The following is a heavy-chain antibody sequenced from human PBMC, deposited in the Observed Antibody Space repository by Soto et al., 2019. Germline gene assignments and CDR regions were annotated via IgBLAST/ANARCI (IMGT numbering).Heavy chain of an antibody. D-gene: IGHD2-15*01. J-gene: IGHJ4*02. V-gene: IGHV4-39*02. Sequence: SETLSLTCTIPGDSISGTSYRWVWIRQAPGKGLEWLADIYSSGNAYYSPSLQSRLTISIDTSSNHFYLTLKSVTAADTAIYYCARRIGGSSNFXNWDQGILVTVSS. CDR1: GDSISGTSYR. CDR2: IYSSGNA. CDR3: ARRIGGSSNFXN.